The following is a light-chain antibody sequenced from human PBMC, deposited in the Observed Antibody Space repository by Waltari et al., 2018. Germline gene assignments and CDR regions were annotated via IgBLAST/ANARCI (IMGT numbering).Light chain of an antibody. V-gene: IGKV1-33*01. CDR2: DAS. CDR3: QKYDNLPLT. J-gene: IGKJ4*01. Sequence: DLQLPQSPSSLSASVGDRVTITCQASQDIKKYLSWYQQKPGKAPNLLIYDASKLQTGVPSRFSGSGSGTDFTLTISRLQPEDIATYYCQKYDNLPLTYGGGTKVEIK. CDR1: QDIKKY.